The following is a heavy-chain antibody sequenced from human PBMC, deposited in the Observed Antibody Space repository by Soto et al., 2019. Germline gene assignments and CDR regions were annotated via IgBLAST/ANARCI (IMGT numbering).Heavy chain of an antibody. D-gene: IGHD1-26*01. J-gene: IGHJ4*02. Sequence: QVQLVQSGAEVKKPGSSVKVSCKASGGTFSSYTISWVRQAPGQGLEWMGRIIPILGIANYAQKFQGRVTITADKSTSTAYMELSSLRSWYTAVYYCARAATVVTRFGFWGQGTLVTVSS. CDR1: GGTFSSYT. CDR3: ARAATVVTRFGF. CDR2: IIPILGIA. V-gene: IGHV1-69*02.